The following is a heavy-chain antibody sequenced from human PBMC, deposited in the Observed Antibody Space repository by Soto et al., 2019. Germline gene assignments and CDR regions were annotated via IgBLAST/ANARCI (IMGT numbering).Heavy chain of an antibody. D-gene: IGHD2-21*02. V-gene: IGHV4-34*01. J-gene: IGHJ4*02. CDR1: GGSFSGYY. CDR3: ARRLCGGDCYSIDY. CDR2: INHSGRT. Sequence: QVQLQQWGAGLLKPSETLSLTCAVYGGSFSGYYWSWIRQPPGKGLEWIGEINHSGRTNYNPSLKSRVTISVDTSKNQFSLKLSSVTAADTAVYYCARRLCGGDCYSIDYWGQGTLVTVSS.